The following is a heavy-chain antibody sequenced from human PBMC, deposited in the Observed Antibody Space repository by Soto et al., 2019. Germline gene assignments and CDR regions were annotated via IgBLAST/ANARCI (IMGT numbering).Heavy chain of an antibody. CDR3: ARGIAAAGFNWFDP. V-gene: IGHV4-59*01. Sequence: SETLSLTCTVSGGSISSYYWSWIRQPPGKGLEWIGYIYYSGSTNYNPSLKSRVTISVDTSKNQFSLKLSSVTAADTAVYYCARGIAAAGFNWFDPWGQGTLVTVSS. CDR1: GGSISSYY. J-gene: IGHJ5*02. CDR2: IYYSGST. D-gene: IGHD6-13*01.